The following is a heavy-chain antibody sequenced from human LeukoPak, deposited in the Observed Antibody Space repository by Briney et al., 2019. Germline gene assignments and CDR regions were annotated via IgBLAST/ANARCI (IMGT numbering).Heavy chain of an antibody. J-gene: IGHJ5*02. Sequence: ASVKVSCKASGYTFNSYGISWVRQAPGQGLEWMGWISAYNGNTNYAQKFRGRVTMTTDTSTSTAYMELRSLRSDDTAVYYCARHRWELDSNWFDPWGQGTLVTVSS. D-gene: IGHD1-26*01. V-gene: IGHV1-18*01. CDR2: ISAYNGNT. CDR3: ARHRWELDSNWFDP. CDR1: GYTFNSYG.